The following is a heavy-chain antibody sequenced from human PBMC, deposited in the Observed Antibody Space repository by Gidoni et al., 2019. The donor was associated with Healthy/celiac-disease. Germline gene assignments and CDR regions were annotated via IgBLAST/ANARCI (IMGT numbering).Heavy chain of an antibody. D-gene: IGHD1-26*01. CDR3: TRRVGATKGPFDY. V-gene: IGHV3-73*01. CDR2: IRSKANSYAT. J-gene: IGHJ4*02. Sequence: SGKGLEWVGRIRSKANSYATAYAASVKGRFTISRDDSKNTAYLQMNSLKTEDTAVYYCTRRVGATKGPFDYWGQGTLVTVSS.